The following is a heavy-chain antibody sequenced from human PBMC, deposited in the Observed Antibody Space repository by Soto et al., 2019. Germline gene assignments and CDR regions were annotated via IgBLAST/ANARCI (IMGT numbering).Heavy chain of an antibody. Sequence: SETLSLTCTVSGGSISSYYWSWIRQPPGKGLEWIGYIYYSGSTNYNPSLKSRVSISVDTSKNQFSLKLSSVTAADTAVYYCASFYYYDSSGYYYRFEYFQHWGQGTLVTVSS. CDR1: GGSISSYY. V-gene: IGHV4-59*08. D-gene: IGHD3-22*01. CDR2: IYYSGST. CDR3: ASFYYYDSSGYYYRFEYFQH. J-gene: IGHJ1*01.